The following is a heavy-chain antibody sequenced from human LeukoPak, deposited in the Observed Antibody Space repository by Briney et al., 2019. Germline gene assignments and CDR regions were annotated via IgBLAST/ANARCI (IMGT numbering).Heavy chain of an antibody. CDR3: ARYYYDSSGYYRFDY. Sequence: GGSLRLSCAASGFTFSDHYMDRVRQAPGKGLEWVGRTRDKANGYTTDYAASVRGRFTISRDDSKNSLHLQMNSLKTEDTAVYYCARYYYDSSGYYRFDYWGQGTLVTVSS. CDR1: GFTFSDHY. D-gene: IGHD3-22*01. V-gene: IGHV3-72*01. CDR2: TRDKANGYTT. J-gene: IGHJ4*02.